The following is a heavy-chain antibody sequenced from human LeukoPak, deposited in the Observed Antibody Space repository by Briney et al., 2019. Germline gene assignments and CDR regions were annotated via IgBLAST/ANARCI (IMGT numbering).Heavy chain of an antibody. V-gene: IGHV5-51*01. CDR3: ARSYYYDSSGYDAFDF. D-gene: IGHD3-22*01. CDR2: IYPGDSET. J-gene: IGHJ4*02. CDR1: GFSFTTYW. Sequence: GESLKISCKASGFSFTTYWIGWVRQMPGKGLEWMGIIYPGDSETRYSPSFQGRVTISADKSISTAYLQWSSLKASDTAMYYCARSYYYDSSGYDAFDFWGQGTLVTVSS.